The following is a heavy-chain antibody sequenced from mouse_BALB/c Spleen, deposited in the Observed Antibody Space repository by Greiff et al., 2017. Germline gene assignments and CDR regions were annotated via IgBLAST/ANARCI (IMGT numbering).Heavy chain of an antibody. CDR1: GFSLTSYG. CDR3: AREGDWYFDV. Sequence: VKLQESGPGLVAPSQSLSITCTVSGFSLTSYGVHWVRQPPGKGLEWLGVIWAGGSTNYNSALMSRLSISKDNSKSQVFLKMNSLQTDDTAMYYCAREGDWYFDVWGAGTTVTVSS. CDR2: IWAGGST. J-gene: IGHJ1*01. V-gene: IGHV2-9*02.